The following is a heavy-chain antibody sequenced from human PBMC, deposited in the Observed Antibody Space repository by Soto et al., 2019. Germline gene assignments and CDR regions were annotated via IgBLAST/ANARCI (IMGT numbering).Heavy chain of an antibody. D-gene: IGHD6-19*01. V-gene: IGHV4-39*01. Sequence: SETLSLTCTVSGGSISSSDYYWGWIRQPPGMGLEWIGSIYYSGNTYYNPSLKSRVTISVDTSKNQFSLKLSSVTAADTAMYYCARRVDSSGWYYYYYGMDVWGQGTTVTVSS. CDR2: IYYSGNT. CDR1: GGSISSSDYY. CDR3: ARRVDSSGWYYYYYGMDV. J-gene: IGHJ6*02.